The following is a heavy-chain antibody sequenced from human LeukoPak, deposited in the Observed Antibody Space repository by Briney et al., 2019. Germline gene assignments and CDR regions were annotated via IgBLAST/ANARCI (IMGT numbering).Heavy chain of an antibody. V-gene: IGHV3-48*01. Sequence: PGGPLRLSCAAPGSTFSDYSMTWVRQAPGKGLEWISYIGIDSGNTNYADSVKGRFTISGDKAKNSLYLQMNSLRVEDTAVYYCARDYKYAFDNWGQGTLVTVSS. CDR2: IGIDSGNT. CDR1: GSTFSDYS. D-gene: IGHD5-24*01. CDR3: ARDYKYAFDN. J-gene: IGHJ4*02.